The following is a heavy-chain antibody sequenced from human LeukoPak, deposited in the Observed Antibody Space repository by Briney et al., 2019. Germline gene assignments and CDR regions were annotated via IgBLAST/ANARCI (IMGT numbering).Heavy chain of an antibody. CDR2: MNPNSGYT. Sequence: ASVMVSCKASGYNFRAYYIHWVRQAPGQGLEWMGWMNPNSGYTGSAQKFQGRVTMTSDTSISTAYMELSSLTSEDTAVYYCARNYLGLSYWGQGSLVTVSS. CDR1: GYNFRAYY. V-gene: IGHV1-8*02. CDR3: ARNYLGLSY. D-gene: IGHD7-27*01. J-gene: IGHJ4*02.